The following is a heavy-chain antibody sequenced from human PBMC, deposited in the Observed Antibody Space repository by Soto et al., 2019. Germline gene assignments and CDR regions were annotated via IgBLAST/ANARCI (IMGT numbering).Heavy chain of an antibody. CDR3: ARDQIRAGWNSYYYYGMDV. V-gene: IGHV4-59*01. CDR2: IYYSGST. Sequence: QVQLQESGPGLVKPSETLSLTCTVSGGSISSYYWSWIRQPPGKGLEWIGYIYYSGSTNYNPSLKSRVTISVDTSKNQFSLKLSSVTAADTAVYYCARDQIRAGWNSYYYYGMDVWGQGTTVTVSS. CDR1: GGSISSYY. D-gene: IGHD1-7*01. J-gene: IGHJ6*02.